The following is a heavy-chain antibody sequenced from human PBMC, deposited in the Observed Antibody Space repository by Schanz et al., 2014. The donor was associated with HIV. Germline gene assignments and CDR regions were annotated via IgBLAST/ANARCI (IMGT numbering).Heavy chain of an antibody. V-gene: IGHV3-30*09. CDR2: ISYDGSNK. D-gene: IGHD2-15*01. Sequence: VQLLESGGGLVQPGGSLRLSCADSGFTFSSYAMSWVRQAPGKGLEWVAAISYDGSNKYYAESVKGRFAISRDNSKSTLSLQMNDLRVEDTAIYYCAKRSGRSFGYFDSWGQGLLVTVSS. J-gene: IGHJ4*02. CDR3: AKRSGRSFGYFDS. CDR1: GFTFSSYA.